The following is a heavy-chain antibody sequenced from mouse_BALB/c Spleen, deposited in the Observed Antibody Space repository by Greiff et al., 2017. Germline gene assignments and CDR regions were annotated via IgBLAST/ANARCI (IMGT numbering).Heavy chain of an antibody. J-gene: IGHJ3*01. CDR2: INPSSGYT. CDR1: GYTFTSYT. CDR3: ASPRVRAWFAY. V-gene: IGHV1-4*01. Sequence: VKLMESGAELARPGASVKMSCKASGYTFTSYTMHWVKQRPGQGLEWIGYINPSSGYTNYNQKFKDKATLTADKSSSTAYMQLSSLTSEDSAVYYCASPRVRAWFAYWGQGTLVTVSA. D-gene: IGHD2-14*01.